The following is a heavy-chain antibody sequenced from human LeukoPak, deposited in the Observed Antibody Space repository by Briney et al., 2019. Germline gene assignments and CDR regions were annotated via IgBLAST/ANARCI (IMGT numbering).Heavy chain of an antibody. Sequence: ASVKVSCKASGYTFTGYYMHWVRQAPGQGLEWMGWINPNSGGTNYAQKFQGRVTMTRDTSISTAYMELSRLRSDDTAVYYCARDRVVRGVYTTNNWFDPWGQGTLVTVSS. D-gene: IGHD3-10*01. CDR2: INPNSGGT. J-gene: IGHJ5*02. V-gene: IGHV1-2*02. CDR1: GYTFTGYY. CDR3: ARDRVVRGVYTTNNWFDP.